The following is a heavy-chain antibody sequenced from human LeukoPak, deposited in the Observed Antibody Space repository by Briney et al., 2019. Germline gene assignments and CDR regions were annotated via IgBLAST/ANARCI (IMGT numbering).Heavy chain of an antibody. J-gene: IGHJ4*02. D-gene: IGHD3-3*02. CDR1: GYSISTGYY. CDR3: ARVHSWSGPDY. V-gene: IGHV4-38-2*02. Sequence: SETLSLTCTVSGYSISTGYYWGWIRQPPGKGLEWIGSIYHSGSTYYNPSLKSRVTISVDTSKNQCSLKLRSVTAADTAVYYCARVHSWSGPDYWGQGTLVTVSS. CDR2: IYHSGST.